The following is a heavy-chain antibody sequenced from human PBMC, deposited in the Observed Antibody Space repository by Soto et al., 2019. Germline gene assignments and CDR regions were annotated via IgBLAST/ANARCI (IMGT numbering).Heavy chain of an antibody. CDR3: AKDLGRSGWYYFDY. CDR1: GFTFDDYA. Sequence: EVQLVESGGGLVQPGRSLRLSCAASGFTFDDYAMHWVRQAPGKGLEWVSGISWNSGSIGYADSVKGRFTISRDNAKNSLYLQMNSRRAEDTALYYCAKDLGRSGWYYFDYWGQGTLVTVSS. V-gene: IGHV3-9*01. D-gene: IGHD6-19*01. CDR2: ISWNSGSI. J-gene: IGHJ4*02.